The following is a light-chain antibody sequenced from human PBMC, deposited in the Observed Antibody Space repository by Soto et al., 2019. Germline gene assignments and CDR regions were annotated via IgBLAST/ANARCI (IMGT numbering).Light chain of an antibody. Sequence: DIQMTQSPSTLSASVRDKVTNTCPASQSISSWLAWYKQKPGKAPKLLIYKASSLESGVPSRFSGSGSGTEFTLTISSLQPDDFATYYCQQYNSYWTFGQGTKVDIK. CDR2: KAS. CDR1: QSISSW. J-gene: IGKJ1*01. V-gene: IGKV1-5*03. CDR3: QQYNSYWT.